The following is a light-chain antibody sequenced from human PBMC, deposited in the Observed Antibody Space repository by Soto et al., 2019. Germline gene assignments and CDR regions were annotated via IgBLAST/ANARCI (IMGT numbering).Light chain of an antibody. Sequence: DIHMTQSPSTLSASVGERVTISCRASQNIFTYLAWYHQKTGKAPKLLIFDASPLQTGVPHRFSGSGSGTEFTLIISSLQPDDFATCYCQHYTLYSASFGPGTKVET. CDR1: QNIFTY. J-gene: IGKJ4*02. V-gene: IGKV1-5*01. CDR2: DAS. CDR3: QHYTLYSAS.